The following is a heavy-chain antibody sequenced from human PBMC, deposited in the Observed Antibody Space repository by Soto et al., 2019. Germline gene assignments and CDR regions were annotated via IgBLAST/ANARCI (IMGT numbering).Heavy chain of an antibody. Sequence: SETLSLTCGVSGGSLSGATYSWNWIRQPPGKGLEWIGYIFPSGTTYYNPSLKSRVTISIDVSKNKFSLSLGSLTAADTAVYYCARSREFDYWSQGTLVTVSS. V-gene: IGHV4-30-2*01. CDR1: GGSLSGATYS. CDR3: ARSREFDY. CDR2: IFPSGTT. J-gene: IGHJ4*02.